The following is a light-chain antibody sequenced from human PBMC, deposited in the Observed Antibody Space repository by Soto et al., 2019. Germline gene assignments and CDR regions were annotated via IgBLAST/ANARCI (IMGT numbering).Light chain of an antibody. J-gene: IGKJ5*01. V-gene: IGKV1-39*01. CDR2: AAS. CDR1: QSISSY. CDR3: QQSYSTPIT. Sequence: DIQMTQSPSSLSASVGDRVTITCRASQSISSYLNWYQQKPGKAPKLLIYAASSLQSGVPSRFSGSGSGTDFTLTISSLQPEDFATYYCQQSYSTPITFGQGTYWRL.